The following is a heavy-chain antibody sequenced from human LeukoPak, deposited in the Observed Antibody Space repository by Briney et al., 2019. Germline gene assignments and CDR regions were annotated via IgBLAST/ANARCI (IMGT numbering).Heavy chain of an antibody. CDR2: VSSTGGTT. Sequence: PSETLSLTCAVYGGSFSGYYWSWIRQPPGKGLEWVSAVSSTGGTTYYADSVKGRFTISRDNSKNTLFLQINSLRAEDTAVYYCAKDRYSIWYLTIDHWGQGTLVTVSS. J-gene: IGHJ4*02. D-gene: IGHD6-13*01. CDR1: GGSFSGYY. CDR3: AKDRYSIWYLTIDH. V-gene: IGHV3-23*01.